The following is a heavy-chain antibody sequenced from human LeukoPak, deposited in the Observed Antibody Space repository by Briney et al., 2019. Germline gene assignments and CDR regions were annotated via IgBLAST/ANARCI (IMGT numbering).Heavy chain of an antibody. Sequence: ASVKVSCKVSGYTLTELSMHWVRQAPGQGLELMGGFDPEDGETIYAQKFQGRVTMTEDTSTDTAYMELSSLRSEDTAVYYCARGTGGWAVAEEQWELLGWGQGTLVTVSS. J-gene: IGHJ4*02. CDR1: GYTLTELS. CDR2: FDPEDGET. CDR3: ARGTGGWAVAEEQWELLG. D-gene: IGHD1-26*01. V-gene: IGHV1-24*01.